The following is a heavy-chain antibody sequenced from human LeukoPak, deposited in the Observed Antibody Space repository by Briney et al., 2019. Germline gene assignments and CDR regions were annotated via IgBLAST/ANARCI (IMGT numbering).Heavy chain of an antibody. CDR1: GGSFSGYY. V-gene: IGHV4-34*01. D-gene: IGHD6-6*01. CDR3: ARELPRSYGMDV. Sequence: SETLSLTCAVYGGSFSGYYWSWNRQPPGKGLEWIGEINHSGSTNYNPSLKSRVTISVDTSKNQFSLKLSSVTAADTAVYYCARELPRSYGMDVWGQGTTVTVSS. CDR2: INHSGST. J-gene: IGHJ6*02.